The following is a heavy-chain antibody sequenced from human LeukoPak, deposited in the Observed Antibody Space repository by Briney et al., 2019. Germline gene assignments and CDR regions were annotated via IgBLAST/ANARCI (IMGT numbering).Heavy chain of an antibody. J-gene: IGHJ5*02. V-gene: IGHV1-69*13. CDR1: GGTFSSYA. Sequence: ASVKVSCKASGGTFSSYAISWVRQAPGQGLEWMGGIIPIFGTANYAQKFQGRVTTTADESTSTAYMELSSLRSEDTAVYYCARSAYSSSWTFNWFDPWGQGTLVTVSS. CDR2: IIPIFGTA. D-gene: IGHD6-13*01. CDR3: ARSAYSSSWTFNWFDP.